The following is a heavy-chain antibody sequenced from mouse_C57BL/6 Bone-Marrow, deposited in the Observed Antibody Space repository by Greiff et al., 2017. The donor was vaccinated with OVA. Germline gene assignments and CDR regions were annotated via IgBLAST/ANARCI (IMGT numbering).Heavy chain of an antibody. CDR1: GFNIKDYY. D-gene: IGHD1-1*01. V-gene: IGHV14-2*01. CDR3: ARWGLYGSSFWYFDV. Sequence: VQLQQSGAELVKPGASVKLSCTASGFNIKDYYMPWVKQRTEQGLEWIGRIDPEDGETKYAPKFQGKATITADTSSNTAYLQLSSLTSEDTAVYYCARWGLYGSSFWYFDVWGTGTTVTVSS. CDR2: IDPEDGET. J-gene: IGHJ1*03.